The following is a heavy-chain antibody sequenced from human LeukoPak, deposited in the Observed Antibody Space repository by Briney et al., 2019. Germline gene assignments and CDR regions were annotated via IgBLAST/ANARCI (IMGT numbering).Heavy chain of an antibody. V-gene: IGHV3-48*01. CDR3: ARIGYSSSTWDY. Sequence: GGSLRLSCAASGFTFTSYSMNWVRQAPGRGLEWLSYISSSSSTIYYADSVKGRLTVSRDNGKNSLYLQMNSLRAEDTAMYYCARIGYSSSTWDYWGQGTLVTVSS. CDR1: GFTFTSYS. CDR2: ISSSSSTI. J-gene: IGHJ4*02. D-gene: IGHD6-6*01.